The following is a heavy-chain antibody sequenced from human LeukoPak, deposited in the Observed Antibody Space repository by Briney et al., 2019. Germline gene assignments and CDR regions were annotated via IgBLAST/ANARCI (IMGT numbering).Heavy chain of an antibody. Sequence: GGSLRLSCAASGFTFSSYEMNWVRQAPGKGLEWVSYISSSGSTIYYADSVKGRFTISRDNAKNSLYLQMNSLRAEDTAVYYCARDFGGYGMDVWGQGTTVTVSS. CDR1: GFTFSSYE. D-gene: IGHD2-15*01. CDR3: ARDFGGYGMDV. J-gene: IGHJ6*02. V-gene: IGHV3-48*03. CDR2: ISSSGSTI.